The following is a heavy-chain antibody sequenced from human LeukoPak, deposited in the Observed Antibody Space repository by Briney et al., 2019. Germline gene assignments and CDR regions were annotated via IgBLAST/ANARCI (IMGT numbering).Heavy chain of an antibody. V-gene: IGHV3-23*01. J-gene: IGHJ4*02. Sequence: QSGGSLRLSCAASGFTFSSYAMSWVRQAPGKGLEWVSIISDSGDSTYYADSVKGRFTISRDTSMNTPYLQMNSLRADDTAIYYCARLYSGSSSWYDYWGQGTLVTVSS. D-gene: IGHD1-26*01. CDR3: ARLYSGSSSWYDY. CDR2: ISDSGDST. CDR1: GFTFSSYA.